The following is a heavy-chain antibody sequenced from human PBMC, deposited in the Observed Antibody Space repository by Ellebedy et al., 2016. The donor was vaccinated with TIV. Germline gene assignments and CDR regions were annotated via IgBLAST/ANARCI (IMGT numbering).Heavy chain of an antibody. D-gene: IGHD3-10*01. CDR2: ISRGSTST. V-gene: IGHV3-11*03. CDR1: GFDFSDYY. CDR3: ATRGSGHY. J-gene: IGHJ4*02. Sequence: GGSLRLXCAASGFDFSDYYMNWIRQAPGKGLEWVAHISRGSTSTRHSDSVKGRFTISRDDANHLLFLQMNSLRADDTAVYYCATRGSGHYWGQGTPVTVSS.